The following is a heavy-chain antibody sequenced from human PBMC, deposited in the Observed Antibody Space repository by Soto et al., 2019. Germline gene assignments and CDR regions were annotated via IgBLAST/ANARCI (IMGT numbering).Heavy chain of an antibody. J-gene: IGHJ4*02. CDR3: AKDLGYSSSWYGEWFDY. CDR1: GFTFSNFA. Sequence: GGSLRLSCAVSGFTFSNFAMNWVRQASGKGLEWVSAISFSGGSTYYADSVKGRFTISRDNFKNTLYLQMNSLRAEDTAVYYCAKDLGYSSSWYGEWFDYWGQGTLVTVSS. V-gene: IGHV3-23*01. CDR2: ISFSGGST. D-gene: IGHD6-13*01.